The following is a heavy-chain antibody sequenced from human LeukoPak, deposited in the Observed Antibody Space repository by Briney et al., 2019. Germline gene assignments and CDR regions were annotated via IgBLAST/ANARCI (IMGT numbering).Heavy chain of an antibody. CDR3: ARAHPRSDFWSGYYDPYYYYYYMDV. D-gene: IGHD3-3*01. J-gene: IGHJ6*03. CDR2: MNPNSGNT. CDR1: GYTFTSYD. V-gene: IGHV1-8*01. Sequence: ASVKVSCKASGYTFTSYDINWVRQATGQGLEWMGWMNPNSGNTGYAQKFQGRVTMTRNTSISTAYMELSSLRSEDTAVYYCARAHPRSDFWSGYYDPYYYYYYMDVWGKGTTVTVSS.